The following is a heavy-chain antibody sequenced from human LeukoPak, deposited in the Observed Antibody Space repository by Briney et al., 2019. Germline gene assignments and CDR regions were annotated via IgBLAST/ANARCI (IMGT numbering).Heavy chain of an antibody. CDR2: ISSSGSTI. Sequence: GGSLRLSCAASGFTFSTFWMNWVRQAPGKGLEWVSYISSSGSTIYYADSVKGRFTISRDNAKNSLYLQMNSLRAEDTAVYYCAELGITMIGGVWGKGTTVTISS. V-gene: IGHV3-48*04. J-gene: IGHJ6*04. CDR3: AELGITMIGGV. CDR1: GFTFSTFW. D-gene: IGHD3-10*02.